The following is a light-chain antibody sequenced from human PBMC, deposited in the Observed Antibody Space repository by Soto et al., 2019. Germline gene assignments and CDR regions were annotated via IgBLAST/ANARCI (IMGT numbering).Light chain of an antibody. V-gene: IGLV1-44*01. CDR1: TSDIGTNG. J-gene: IGLJ2*01. Sequence: QSALTQPPSASGTPGQRVTVSCSGSTSDIGTNGVNWFQHLPGTAPRLLIYSNNQRPSGVPDRFSGSKSGTSASLAISGLQSEDEADYYCAAWDDSLNGVVFGGGTKLTVL. CDR2: SNN. CDR3: AAWDDSLNGVV.